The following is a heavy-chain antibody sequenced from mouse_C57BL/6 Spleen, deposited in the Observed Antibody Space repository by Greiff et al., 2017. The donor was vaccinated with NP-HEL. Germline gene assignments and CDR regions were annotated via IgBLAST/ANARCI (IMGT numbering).Heavy chain of an antibody. CDR1: GFTFSSYA. V-gene: IGHV5-4*03. CDR2: ISDGGSYT. Sequence: EVKLVESGGGLVKPGGSLKLSCAASGFTFSSYAMSWVRQTPEKRLEWVATISDGGSYTYYPDNVKGRFTISRDNAKNNLYLQMSQLKSEDTAMYYCARATYYGSSYGFAYWGQGTLVTVSA. D-gene: IGHD1-1*01. CDR3: ARATYYGSSYGFAY. J-gene: IGHJ3*01.